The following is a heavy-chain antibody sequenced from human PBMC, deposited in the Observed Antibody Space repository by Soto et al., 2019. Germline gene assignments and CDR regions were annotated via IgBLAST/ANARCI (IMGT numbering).Heavy chain of an antibody. CDR1: GYPFPSCA. V-gene: IGHV1-3*01. CDR3: ARGGGCSGGSCYSSSFDY. J-gene: IGHJ4*02. Sequence: QVQLVQSGAEVKKPGASVKVSCKASGYPFPSCAMHLVRQAPGQRREWMGWINAGNGNTKYSQKFQGRATITRDTSASTAYMELSSLRSEDTAVYYGARGGGCSGGSCYSSSFDYWGQGTLVTVSS. CDR2: INAGNGNT. D-gene: IGHD2-15*01.